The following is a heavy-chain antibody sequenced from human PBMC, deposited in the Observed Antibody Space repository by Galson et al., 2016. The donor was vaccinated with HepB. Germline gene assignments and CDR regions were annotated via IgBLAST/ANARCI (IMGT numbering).Heavy chain of an antibody. D-gene: IGHD2-21*02. CDR2: ISDDGSSK. Sequence: SLRLSCAVSGFTFSSYGMHWVRQAPGKGLEWVAVISDDGSSKYYVPSVKGRFSISRDNSKDMLYLQMDSLRPEDTAVYYCAKSRHATPIDFIFNRWGQGTLVTVSP. V-gene: IGHV3-30*18. CDR1: GFTFSSYG. CDR3: AKSRHATPIDFIFNR. J-gene: IGHJ5*02.